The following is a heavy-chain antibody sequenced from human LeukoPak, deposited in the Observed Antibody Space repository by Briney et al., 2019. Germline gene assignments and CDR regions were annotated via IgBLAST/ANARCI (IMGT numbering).Heavy chain of an antibody. Sequence: GASVKVSCKASGGTFSSYAISWVRQAPGQGLEWMGGTITIFGTANYAQKFQGRVTITTDKSTSTDYMELSSLRSEDTAVYYCARDRGSSGSNLCDPWGQGTRVTVSS. V-gene: IGHV1-69*05. J-gene: IGHJ5*02. CDR2: TITIFGTA. D-gene: IGHD3-10*01. CDR3: ARDRGSSGSNLCDP. CDR1: GGTFSSYA.